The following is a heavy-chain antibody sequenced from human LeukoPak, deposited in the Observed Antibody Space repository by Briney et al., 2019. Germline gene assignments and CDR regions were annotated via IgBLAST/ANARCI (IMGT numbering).Heavy chain of an antibody. CDR1: GFTFSSYN. CDR3: ARDSPFWFGELACDM. Sequence: GGSLRLSCAASGFTFSSYNMNWVRQAPGKGLEWVSSISSSSSCIYYADSVKGRFTISRDNAKNSLYLQMNSLRAEDTAVYYCARDSPFWFGELACDMGGEGTMVTVSS. D-gene: IGHD3-10*01. CDR2: ISSSSSCI. V-gene: IGHV3-21*01. J-gene: IGHJ3*02.